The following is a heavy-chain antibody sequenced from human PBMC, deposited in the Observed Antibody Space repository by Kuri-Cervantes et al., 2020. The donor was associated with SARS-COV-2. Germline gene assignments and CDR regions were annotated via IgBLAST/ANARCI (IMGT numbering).Heavy chain of an antibody. J-gene: IGHJ6*03. CDR1: GFSLTNYA. CDR3: AMGAANSYMDV. Sequence: GESLKISCGASGFSLTNYAIHWVRQAPGKGLEWVSVIWYDGKNEYYSGSVKGRFNISMDTSKNTVSLHMNSLRAEDTAMYYYAMGAANSYMDVWGRGTTVTVSS. D-gene: IGHD3-16*01. CDR2: IWYDGKNE. V-gene: IGHV3-33*08.